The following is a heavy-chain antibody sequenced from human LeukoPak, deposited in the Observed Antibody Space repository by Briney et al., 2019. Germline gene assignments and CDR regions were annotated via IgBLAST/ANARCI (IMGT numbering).Heavy chain of an antibody. V-gene: IGHV4-34*01. CDR3: AKAYGDYGTKTYRRAYFDY. CDR2: INHSGST. CDR1: GGSFSGYY. D-gene: IGHD4-17*01. J-gene: IGHJ4*02. Sequence: KPSETLSLTCAVYGGSFSGYYWSWIRQPPGKGLEWIGEINHSGSTNYNPSLKSRVTISVDTSKNQFSLRLSSVTAADTAPYYCAKAYGDYGTKTYRRAYFDYWGQGTLVTVSS.